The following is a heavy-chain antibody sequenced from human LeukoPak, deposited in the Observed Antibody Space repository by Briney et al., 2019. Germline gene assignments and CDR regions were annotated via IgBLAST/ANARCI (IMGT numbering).Heavy chain of an antibody. CDR2: IYYSGST. CDR1: GGSISSYY. CDR3: ARLGYYYGSGSYFYVGVSEMDV. D-gene: IGHD3-10*01. J-gene: IGHJ6*02. Sequence: SETLSLTCTVSGGSISSYYWSWVRQPPGKGLEWIGYIYYSGSTNYNPSLKSRVTISVDTSKNQFSLKLSSVTAADTAVYYCARLGYYYGSGSYFYVGVSEMDVWGQGTTVTVPS. V-gene: IGHV4-59*08.